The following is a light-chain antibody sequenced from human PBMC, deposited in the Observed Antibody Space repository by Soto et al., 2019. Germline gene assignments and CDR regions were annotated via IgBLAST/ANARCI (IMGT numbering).Light chain of an antibody. V-gene: IGLV2-14*01. CDR1: NSDVGGYNY. Sequence: QSALTQPASVSGSPGQSITISCTGTNSDVGGYNYVSWYQQHPGKAPKLLIYEVFNRPSGVSNRFSGARSGNTASLTISGLQAEDEAYYYGSSYRSSTTPRVFGGGTKLTVL. CDR2: EVF. CDR3: SSYRSSTTPRV. J-gene: IGLJ2*01.